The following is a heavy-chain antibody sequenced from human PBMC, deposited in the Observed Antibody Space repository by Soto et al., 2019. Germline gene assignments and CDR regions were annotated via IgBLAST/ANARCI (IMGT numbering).Heavy chain of an antibody. CDR2: ISYDGSNK. CDR3: VRVHFYDSSGYQNFYGMDV. CDR1: GFTFSSYA. V-gene: IGHV3-30-3*01. D-gene: IGHD3-22*01. Sequence: LRLSCAASGFTFSSYAMHWVRQALGKGLEWVAVISYDGSNKYYADSVKGRFTISRDNSKNTLHLQMNSARAEETAAYFCVRVHFYDSSGYQNFYGMDVWGQGTTVTVSS. J-gene: IGHJ6*02.